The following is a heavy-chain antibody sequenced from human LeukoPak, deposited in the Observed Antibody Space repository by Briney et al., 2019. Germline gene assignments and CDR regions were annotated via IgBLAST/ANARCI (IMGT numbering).Heavy chain of an antibody. Sequence: SETLSLTCTVSGDSISSSIYYWGWIRQPPGRGLEWIASISYSGTSYYNPSLKSPVTISVDTSKNQLSLKLSSVTAADTAVFYCARQVRYNSGWFVSDYWGQGTLVTVSS. V-gene: IGHV4-39*01. D-gene: IGHD6-19*01. CDR2: ISYSGTS. J-gene: IGHJ4*02. CDR1: GDSISSSIYY. CDR3: ARQVRYNSGWFVSDY.